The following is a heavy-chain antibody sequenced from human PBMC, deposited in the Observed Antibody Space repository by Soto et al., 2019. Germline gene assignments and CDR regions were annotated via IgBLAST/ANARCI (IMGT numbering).Heavy chain of an antibody. J-gene: IGHJ6*02. CDR2: ISYDGSNK. CDR1: GFTFSSYG. Sequence: GSLRLSCAAPGFTFSSYGMHWVRQAPGKGLEWVAVISYDGSNKYYADSVKGRFTISRDNSKNTLYLQMNSLRAEDTAVYYCAKYSSGWSVGYYYGMDVWGQGTTVTVSS. CDR3: AKYSSGWSVGYYYGMDV. D-gene: IGHD6-19*01. V-gene: IGHV3-30*18.